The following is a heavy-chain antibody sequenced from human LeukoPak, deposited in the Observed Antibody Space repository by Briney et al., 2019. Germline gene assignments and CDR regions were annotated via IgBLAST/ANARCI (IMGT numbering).Heavy chain of an antibody. CDR1: GFSLSTSGVG. V-gene: IGHV2-5*02. CDR3: AHSKTDALRYFDWLLWGYYFDY. Sequence: VSGPTLVKPTQTLTLTCTFSGFSLSTSGVGVGWIRQPPGKALEWLALIYWDDDKRYSPSLKSRLTITKDTSKNQVVLTMTNMDPVDTATYYCAHSKTDALRYFDWLLWGYYFDYWGQGTLVTVSS. D-gene: IGHD3-9*01. CDR2: IYWDDDK. J-gene: IGHJ4*02.